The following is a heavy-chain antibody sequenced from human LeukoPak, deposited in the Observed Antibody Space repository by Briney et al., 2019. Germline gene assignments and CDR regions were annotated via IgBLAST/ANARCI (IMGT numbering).Heavy chain of an antibody. CDR3: ARSMVRGVIRYDY. Sequence: TTSETLSLTCTVSGGSISSYYWSWIRQPPGKGLEWIGYIYYSGSTNYNPSLKSRVTISVDTSKNQFSLKPSSVTAADTAVYYCARSMVRGVIRYDYWGQGTLVTVSS. D-gene: IGHD3-10*01. V-gene: IGHV4-59*01. CDR2: IYYSGST. CDR1: GGSISSYY. J-gene: IGHJ4*02.